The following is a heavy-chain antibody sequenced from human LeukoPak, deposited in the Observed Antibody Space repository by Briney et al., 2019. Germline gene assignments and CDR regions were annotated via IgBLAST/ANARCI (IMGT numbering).Heavy chain of an antibody. CDR1: GFTFSSYA. V-gene: IGHV3-23*01. D-gene: IGHD5-24*01. CDR3: AREMATILSSIDF. J-gene: IGHJ4*02. CDR2: ISGGGGST. Sequence: PGGSLRLSCAASGFTFSSYAMTWVRQAPGKGLEWVSVISGGGGSTYYADSVKGRFTISRDNSKNTLYLQVNSLRAEDTAVYYCAREMATILSSIDFWGQGTLVTVSS.